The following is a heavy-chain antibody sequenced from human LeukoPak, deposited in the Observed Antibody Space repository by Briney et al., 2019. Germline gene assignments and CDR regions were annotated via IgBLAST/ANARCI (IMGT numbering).Heavy chain of an antibody. CDR2: IYSSGST. Sequence: SETLSLTCTVSGGSINSYYWSWIRQPAGKGLEWIGRIYSSGSTNYNPSLKSRVNMSVDTSKNQFSLKLSSMTAADTAVYYCARGGSSWNNWFDPWGQGTLVTVSS. CDR3: ARGGSSWNNWFDP. V-gene: IGHV4-4*07. J-gene: IGHJ5*02. D-gene: IGHD6-13*01. CDR1: GGSINSYY.